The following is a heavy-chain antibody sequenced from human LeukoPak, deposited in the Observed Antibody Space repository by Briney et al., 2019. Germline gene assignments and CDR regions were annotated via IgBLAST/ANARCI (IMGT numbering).Heavy chain of an antibody. Sequence: PGGSLRLSCAASGFTVSSNYMSWVRQAPGKGLEWFSVIYSGGSTYYADSVKGRLTVSRDNSKNTVYLQMNSLRAEDTAVYYCARVANWAGDYWGQGTLVTVSS. CDR2: IYSGGST. V-gene: IGHV3-66*01. CDR1: GFTVSSNY. J-gene: IGHJ4*02. D-gene: IGHD7-27*01. CDR3: ARVANWAGDY.